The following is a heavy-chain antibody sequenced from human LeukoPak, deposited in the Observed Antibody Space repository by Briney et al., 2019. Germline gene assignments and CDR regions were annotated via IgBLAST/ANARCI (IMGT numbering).Heavy chain of an antibody. Sequence: GGSLRLSCAASGFTLSHYWMHWVRQTPGKGLFWVSRISGDGTTTTYADSVKGRFTISRDNAKNSLYLQMNSLRAEDTAVYYCARGDGGDYWGQGTLVTVSS. CDR3: ARGDGGDY. CDR1: GFTLSHYW. V-gene: IGHV3-74*03. J-gene: IGHJ4*02. CDR2: ISGDGTTT.